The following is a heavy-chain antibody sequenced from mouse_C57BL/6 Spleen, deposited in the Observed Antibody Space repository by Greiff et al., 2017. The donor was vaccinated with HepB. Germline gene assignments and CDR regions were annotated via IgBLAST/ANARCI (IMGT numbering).Heavy chain of an antibody. CDR2: ISSGSSTI. CDR3: ARDPHYYAMDY. CDR1: GFTFSDYG. Sequence: DVKLVESGGGLVKPGGSLKLSCAASGFTFSDYGMHWVRQAPEKGLEWVAYISSGSSTIYYADTVKGRCTISRDNAKSTLFLQMTSLRSEDTAMYYCARDPHYYAMDYWGQGTSVTVSS. V-gene: IGHV5-17*01. J-gene: IGHJ4*01.